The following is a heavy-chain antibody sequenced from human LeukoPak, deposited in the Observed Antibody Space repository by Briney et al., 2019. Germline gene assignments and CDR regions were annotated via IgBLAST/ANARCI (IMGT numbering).Heavy chain of an antibody. V-gene: IGHV3-20*04. D-gene: IGHD7-27*01. J-gene: IGHJ4*02. CDR2: INSNGGGT. CDR3: ARTHGDRDY. Sequence: GGSLRLSCAASGFTFDDYGMSWVRQAPGKGLEWVSSINSNGGGTGYADSVQGRFTISRDNAKNSLYLQMNSLRAEDTAVYYCARTHGDRDYWGQGTLVTVSS. CDR1: GFTFDDYG.